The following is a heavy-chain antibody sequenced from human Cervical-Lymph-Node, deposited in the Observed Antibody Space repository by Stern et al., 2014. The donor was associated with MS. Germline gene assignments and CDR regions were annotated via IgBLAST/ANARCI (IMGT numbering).Heavy chain of an antibody. CDR1: GFSLSTDGVA. D-gene: IGHD6-6*01. CDR2: IYLDCDE. J-gene: IGHJ4*02. V-gene: IGHV2-5*02. CDR3: AHARRLGKYHSPYYFDY. Sequence: QVTLKESGPTLVKPTQTLTLTCTFSGFSLSTDGVAVGWIRQPPGKALEWLALIYLDCDESYSPSLKSRFTMTKDTSKNQVVLTMTNMDPVDTATYFCAHARRLGKYHSPYYFDYWGQGTLVTVSS.